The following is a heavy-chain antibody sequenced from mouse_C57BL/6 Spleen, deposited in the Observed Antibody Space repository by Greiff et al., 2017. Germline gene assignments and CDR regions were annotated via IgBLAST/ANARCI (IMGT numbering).Heavy chain of an antibody. CDR1: GFSLSTSGMG. D-gene: IGHD4-1*02. J-gene: IGHJ4*01. CDR2: IYWDDDK. Sequence: QVTLKESGPGILQSSQTLSLTCSFSGFSLSTSGMGVSWIRQPSGKGLEWLAHIYWDDDKRYNPSLKSRLTISKDTSRNQVFLKSTSVDTADTATYYGARRAPNWDSGYYAMDYWGQGTSVTVSS. V-gene: IGHV8-12*01. CDR3: ARRAPNWDSGYYAMDY.